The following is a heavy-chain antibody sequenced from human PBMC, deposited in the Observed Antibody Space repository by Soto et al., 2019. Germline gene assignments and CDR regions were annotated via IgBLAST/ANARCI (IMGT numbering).Heavy chain of an antibody. D-gene: IGHD6-19*01. CDR1: GSSFRTYA. CDR3: AKGAVAGTPTSYYYYGMDV. Sequence: QVQLLQSGTEVKKPGSSVRVSCEASGSSFRTYAISWVRQAPGQGLEWMGEIIPIFGSVNYGQKFQDRVTISAGESTTTVYMDLKSLRSNDPGVYYCAKGAVAGTPTSYYYYGMDVWGQGTTVTVSS. CDR2: IIPIFGSV. V-gene: IGHV1-69*12. J-gene: IGHJ6*02.